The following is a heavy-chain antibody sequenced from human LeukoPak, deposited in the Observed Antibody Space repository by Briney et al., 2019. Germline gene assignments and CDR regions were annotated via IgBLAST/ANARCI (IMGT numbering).Heavy chain of an antibody. Sequence: PGGSLRLSCAASGFNFISYSMSWVRQAPGKGLEWVPVIRGSGVSTYYADSVKGRFTISRDNSKSTLYLQMNNLRAEDTAIYYCAKRQGSSASCYDYWGQGTLVTVSS. V-gene: IGHV3-23*01. CDR3: AKRQGSSASCYDY. CDR2: IRGSGVST. J-gene: IGHJ4*02. D-gene: IGHD2-2*01. CDR1: GFNFISYS.